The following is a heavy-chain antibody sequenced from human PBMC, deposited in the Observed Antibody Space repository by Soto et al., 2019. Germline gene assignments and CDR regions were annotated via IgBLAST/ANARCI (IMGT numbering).Heavy chain of an antibody. V-gene: IGHV3-23*01. CDR3: AKPLLAREAINYYFDY. D-gene: IGHD1-20*01. J-gene: IGHJ4*02. CDR2: ISESGDRT. Sequence: HPGGSLRLSCAASGVTFSTYAMSWVRQAPGKGLELVSSISESGDRTFYADSVKGRFTISRDNSKSTLYLQMNSLRDEDTAVYYCAKPLLAREAINYYFDYWGLGTLVTVSS. CDR1: GVTFSTYA.